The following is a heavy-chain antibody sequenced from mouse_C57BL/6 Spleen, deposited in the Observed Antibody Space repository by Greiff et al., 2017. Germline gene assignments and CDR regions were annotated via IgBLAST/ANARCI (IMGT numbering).Heavy chain of an antibody. CDR2: IYPGDGDT. J-gene: IGHJ3*01. CDR1: GYAFSSSW. D-gene: IGHD4-1*01. CDR3: ARSLTGTGFAY. V-gene: IGHV1-82*01. Sequence: VKLQESGPELVKPGASVKISCKASGYAFSSSWMNWVKQRPGKGLEWIGRIYPGDGDTNYNGKFKGKATLTADKSSSTAYMQLSSLTSEDSAVYFCARSLTGTGFAYWGQGTLVTVSA.